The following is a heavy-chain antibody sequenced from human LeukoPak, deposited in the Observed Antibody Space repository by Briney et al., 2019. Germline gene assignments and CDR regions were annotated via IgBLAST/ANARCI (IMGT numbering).Heavy chain of an antibody. CDR1: GGSISSYY. D-gene: IGHD4-11*01. V-gene: IGHV4-39*01. Sequence: SETLSLTCTVSGGSISSYYWGWIRQPPGKGLEWIGGIYYSGSTYYNPSLKSRVTISVDTSKNQFSLKLSSVTAADTAVYYCARHPATVTPTSFDYWGQGTLVTVSS. J-gene: IGHJ4*02. CDR2: IYYSGST. CDR3: ARHPATVTPTSFDY.